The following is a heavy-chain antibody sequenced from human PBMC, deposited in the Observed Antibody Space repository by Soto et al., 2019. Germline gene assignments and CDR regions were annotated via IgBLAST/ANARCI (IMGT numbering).Heavy chain of an antibody. CDR3: VKNSGWFNT. V-gene: IGHV3-23*01. Sequence: GGSLRLSCAASGFIFSTTDMSWVRQAPGKGLEWLTTIEGSGEITYYADSVKGRFTISRDNSKSTVYLQMDSLTADDTAVYFCVKNSGWFNTWGQGTPVTVSS. CDR2: IEGSGEIT. J-gene: IGHJ5*02. D-gene: IGHD3-10*01. CDR1: GFIFSTTD.